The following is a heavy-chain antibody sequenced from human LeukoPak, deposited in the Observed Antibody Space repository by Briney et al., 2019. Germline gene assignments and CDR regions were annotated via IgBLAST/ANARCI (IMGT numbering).Heavy chain of an antibody. CDR3: ARRRGYCSSTSCYYWFDP. CDR1: GGSISSYY. CDR2: IYYSGST. Sequence: PSETLSLTCTVSGGSISSYYWSWIRQPPGQGLERNGYIYYSGSTNYNHSLKSRVTISVDTSKNQFSLKLSSVTAADTAVYYCARRRGYCSSTSCYYWFDPWGQGTLVTVSS. D-gene: IGHD2-2*01. V-gene: IGHV4-59*01. J-gene: IGHJ5*02.